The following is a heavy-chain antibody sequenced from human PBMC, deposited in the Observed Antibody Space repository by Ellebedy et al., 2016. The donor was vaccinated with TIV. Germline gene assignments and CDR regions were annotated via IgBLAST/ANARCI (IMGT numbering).Heavy chain of an antibody. V-gene: IGHV4-34*12. J-gene: IGHJ6*02. D-gene: IGHD6-19*01. CDR2: IFYSGVT. CDR1: GGSFTGYF. CDR3: SRHSSGWGGMHV. Sequence: MPSETLSLTCAVYGGSFTGYFWSWIRQPPGKGLEWIGSIFYSGVTYYNPSLKSRLTISVDTSKNQFSLRLNSVTAADTATYYCSRHSSGWGGMHVWGQGTTVTVS.